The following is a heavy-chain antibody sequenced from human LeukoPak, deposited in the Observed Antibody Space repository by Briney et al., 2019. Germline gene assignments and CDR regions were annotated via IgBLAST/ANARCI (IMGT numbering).Heavy chain of an antibody. V-gene: IGHV1-3*01. J-gene: IGHJ4*02. CDR1: GYIFTNHA. CDR3: ARRDRRHFDY. CDR2: VNVGNGNT. D-gene: IGHD3-22*01. Sequence: ASVKVSCTASGYIFTNHAIHWVRQAPGQRLEWMGWVNVGNGNTKYSQVFQGRVTITRDTSANTAYMELSSLRSEDTAVYYCARRDRRHFDYWGQGTLVTVSS.